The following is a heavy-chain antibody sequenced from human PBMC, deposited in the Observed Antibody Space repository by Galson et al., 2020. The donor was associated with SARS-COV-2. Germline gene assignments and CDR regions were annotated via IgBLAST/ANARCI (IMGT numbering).Heavy chain of an antibody. Sequence: AQAGGCLRLSGAASGFAVSSYWMSWVRRAPGKGLEWVANIKQDGSEKYYVDSVKGRFTISRDNAKNSLYLQMNSLRAEDTAVYYGARDIFPSYQDYYYGMDVWGQGTTVTVSS. D-gene: IGHD1-26*01. CDR1: GFAVSSYW. CDR3: ARDIFPSYQDYYYGMDV. V-gene: IGHV3-7*01. J-gene: IGHJ6*02. CDR2: IKQDGSEK.